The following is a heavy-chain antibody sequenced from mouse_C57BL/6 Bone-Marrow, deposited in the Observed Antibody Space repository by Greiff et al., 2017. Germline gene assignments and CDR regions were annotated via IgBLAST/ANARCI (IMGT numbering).Heavy chain of an antibody. D-gene: IGHD1-1*01. CDR2: IDPSDSYT. J-gene: IGHJ2*01. CDR3: ARGHYYGSSYSFDY. Sequence: VQLQQPGAELVMPGASVKLSCKASGYTFTSYWMHWVKQRPGQGLEWIGEIDPSDSYTNYNQKFKGKSTLTVDKSSSTAYMQLSSLTSEDSAVYYCARGHYYGSSYSFDYWGQGTTLTVSS. V-gene: IGHV1-69*01. CDR1: GYTFTSYW.